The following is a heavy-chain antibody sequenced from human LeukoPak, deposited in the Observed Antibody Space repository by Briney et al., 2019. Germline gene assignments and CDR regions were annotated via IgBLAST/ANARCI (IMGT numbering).Heavy chain of an antibody. J-gene: IGHJ4*02. CDR3: ARPRGGYDNPNDY. D-gene: IGHD5-12*01. CDR1: GSTFSSNW. V-gene: IGHV3-7*02. CDR2: INQDGSAK. Sequence: GESLRLSCAASGSTFSSNWMSWVRQAPGKGLEWVANINQDGSAKYYVDSVKGRFTISRDNAENSLYLQMNSLRAEDTAVYYCARPRGGYDNPNDYWGQGTLVTVTS.